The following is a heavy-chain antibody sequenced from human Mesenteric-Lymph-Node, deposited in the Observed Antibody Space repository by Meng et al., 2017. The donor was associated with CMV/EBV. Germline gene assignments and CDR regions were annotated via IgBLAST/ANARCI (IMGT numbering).Heavy chain of an antibody. J-gene: IGHJ6*02. CDR3: ARVLGYCSSTSCSAYYYYYGMDV. V-gene: IGHV4-38-2*02. CDR2: IYHSGST. CDR1: GGSISSYY. Sequence: SETLSLTCTVSGGSISSYYWSWIRQPPGKGLEWIGSIYHSGSTYYNPSLKSRVTISVDTSKNQFSLKLSSVTAADTAVYYCARVLGYCSSTSCSAYYYYYGMDVWGQGTTVTVSS. D-gene: IGHD2-2*01.